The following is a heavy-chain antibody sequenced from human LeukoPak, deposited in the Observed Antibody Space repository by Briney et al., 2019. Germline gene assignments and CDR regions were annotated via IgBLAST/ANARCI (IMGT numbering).Heavy chain of an antibody. J-gene: IGHJ4*02. CDR1: GDSISSYY. CDR3: AREQPRPSDFWSGYLDY. CDR2: IYTSGST. D-gene: IGHD3-3*01. V-gene: IGHV4-4*07. Sequence: RPSETLSLTCTVSGDSISSYYWTWIRQPAGKGLEWIGRIYTSGSTNYNPSLKSRVTISVDTSKNQFSLKLSSVTAADTAVYYCAREQPRPSDFWSGYLDYWGQGTLVTVSS.